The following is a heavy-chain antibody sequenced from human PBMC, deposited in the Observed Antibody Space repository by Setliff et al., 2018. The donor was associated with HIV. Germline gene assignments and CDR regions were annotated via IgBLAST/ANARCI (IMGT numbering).Heavy chain of an antibody. J-gene: IGHJ4*02. V-gene: IGHV4-4*02. D-gene: IGHD2-15*01. Sequence: PSETLSLTCAVSGGSISSSNWWSWVRQPPGEGLEWIGEIYRGGSTSYNPSLKSRVTISVDTSKNQFSLKLSSVTAADTAVYYCARLLVAGMLFDYWGQGTLVTVSS. CDR3: ARLLVAGMLFDY. CDR1: GGSISSSNW. CDR2: IYRGGST.